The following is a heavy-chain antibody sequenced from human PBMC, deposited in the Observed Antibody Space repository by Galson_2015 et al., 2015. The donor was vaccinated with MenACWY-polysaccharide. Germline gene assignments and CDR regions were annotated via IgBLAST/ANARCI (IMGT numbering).Heavy chain of an antibody. J-gene: IGHJ5*01. Sequence: EGSGVCFRSHVIGWGGGGGVKGLEWVSSITGDDSTSLYANSVRGRVTLSKDNSQNTLLRQMNSLRAEDTALYYCAKITLPSSNLHSWGHGSLVTGS. CDR2: ITGDDSTS. CDR1: GVCFRSHV. CDR3: AKITLPSSNLHS. V-gene: IGHV3-23*01. D-gene: IGHD1-20*01.